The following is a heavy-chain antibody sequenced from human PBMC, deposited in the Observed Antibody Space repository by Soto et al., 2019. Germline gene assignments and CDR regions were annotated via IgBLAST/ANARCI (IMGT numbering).Heavy chain of an antibody. CDR3: ARDLIVDGPDNYAMDV. J-gene: IGHJ6*02. Sequence: QVQLVQSGAEVKKPGPSVKVSCTASGYSLRSNYIHWVRQAPGQGLEWLGWSNPNSSGTAYAQKFQGRVTMTRDTSLTTVYMQLNRLTADDTAVYYCARDLIVDGPDNYAMDVWGQGTAVTVSS. CDR1: GYSLRSNY. V-gene: IGHV1-2*02. CDR2: SNPNSSGT. D-gene: IGHD3-22*01.